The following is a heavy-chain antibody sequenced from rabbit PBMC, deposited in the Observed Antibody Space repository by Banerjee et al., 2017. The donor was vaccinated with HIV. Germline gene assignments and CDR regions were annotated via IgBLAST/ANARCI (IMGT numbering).Heavy chain of an antibody. CDR2: IRGDSGGS. D-gene: IGHD8-1*01. Sequence: QEQLVESGGGLVKPGASLTLTCKASGFSFSNKAVICWVRQAPGKGLEYIGCIRGDSGGSDYATWVNGRFTISRTSSTTVTLQMTSLTAADTATYFCARDGAGGSYFALWGPGTLVTVS. CDR1: GFSFSNKAV. J-gene: IGHJ4*01. CDR3: ARDGAGGSYFAL. V-gene: IGHV1S45*01.